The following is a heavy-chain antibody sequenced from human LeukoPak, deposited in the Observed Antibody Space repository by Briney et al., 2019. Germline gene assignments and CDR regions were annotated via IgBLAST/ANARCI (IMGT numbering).Heavy chain of an antibody. V-gene: IGHV1-2*04. D-gene: IGHD3-22*01. CDR1: GYTFTGYY. J-gene: IGHJ4*02. CDR3: ARAMKDYYDSSGYSLFDY. Sequence: ASVKVSCKASGYTFTGYYMHLVRQAPGQGLELMGWINPNSGGTNYAQKFQGWVTMTRDTSISTAYMELSRLRSDDTAVYHCARAMKDYYDSSGYSLFDYWGQGTLVTVSS. CDR2: INPNSGGT.